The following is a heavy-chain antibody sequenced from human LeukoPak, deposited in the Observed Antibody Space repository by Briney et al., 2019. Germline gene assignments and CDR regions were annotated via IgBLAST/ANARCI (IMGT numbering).Heavy chain of an antibody. D-gene: IGHD6-6*01. CDR3: ARALIAADNY. J-gene: IGHJ4*02. CDR1: GFTISNYW. CDR2: IRRGGSEE. V-gene: IGHV3-7*04. Sequence: GGSLRLSCAASGFTISNYWMNWVRQAPGKGLEWLANIRRGGSEEYHLDSVKGRFTISRDNTKNSLYLQMNSLRVEDTAVYYCARALIAADNYWGQGTLVTVSP.